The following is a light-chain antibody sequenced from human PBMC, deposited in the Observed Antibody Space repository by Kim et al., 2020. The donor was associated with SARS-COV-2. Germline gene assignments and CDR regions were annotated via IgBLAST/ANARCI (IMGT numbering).Light chain of an antibody. CDR2: DAA. Sequence: PGERAILSCRASQTIGISLGWYQHKLGQAPRLLIYDAANRAAGIPDRFSGGGSGTDFTLAISSLEPEDFAIYYCQQRNNWPPAVTFGGGTKVDIK. CDR3: QQRNNWPPAVT. CDR1: QTIGIS. V-gene: IGKV3-11*01. J-gene: IGKJ4*01.